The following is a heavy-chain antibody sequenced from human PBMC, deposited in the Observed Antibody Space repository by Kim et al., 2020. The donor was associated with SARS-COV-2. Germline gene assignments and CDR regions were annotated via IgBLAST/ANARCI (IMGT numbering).Heavy chain of an antibody. D-gene: IGHD3-9*01. CDR3: ARHGKFDDILTYYNPHFDY. J-gene: IGHJ4*02. Sequence: SETLSLTCTVSSGSISSGSYYWGWIRQPPGKGLEWIGSIYYSGTTYYNSPLKSRVTISVDTSKNQFSLKLSYVTAADTAVYFCARHGKFDDILTYYNPHFDYWGPRALLPVSS. V-gene: IGHV4-39*01. CDR1: SGSISSGSYY. CDR2: IYYSGTT.